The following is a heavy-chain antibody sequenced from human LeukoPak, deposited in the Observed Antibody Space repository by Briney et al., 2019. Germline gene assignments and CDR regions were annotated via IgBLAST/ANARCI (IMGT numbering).Heavy chain of an antibody. D-gene: IGHD6-6*01. J-gene: IGHJ4*02. CDR3: ARDRDYSNSLDY. CDR1: GDSISSCY. CDR2: ICTSGTI. V-gene: IGHV4-4*07. Sequence: PSETLSLTCTVRGDSISSCYGSWVRQPAEKGLERIGRICTSGTINYNPCLKNRVTMSVDTSKNQFSLKLTSVTAADTAVYYCARDRDYSNSLDYWGQGTLVTVSS.